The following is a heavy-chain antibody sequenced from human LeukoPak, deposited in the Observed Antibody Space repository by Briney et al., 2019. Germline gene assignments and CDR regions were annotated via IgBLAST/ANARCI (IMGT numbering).Heavy chain of an antibody. V-gene: IGHV4-59*01. CDR2: SYYSGST. CDR3: ARVSYGSGSYYNGGWFDP. CDR1: GGSIGSYY. D-gene: IGHD3-10*01. J-gene: IGHJ5*02. Sequence: SETLSLTCTVSGGSIGSYYWSWIRQPPGKGLEWIAYSYYSGSTNYNPSLKSRVTISVDTSKNQFSLKLSSVTAADTAVYYCARVSYGSGSYYNGGWFDPWGQGTLVTVSS.